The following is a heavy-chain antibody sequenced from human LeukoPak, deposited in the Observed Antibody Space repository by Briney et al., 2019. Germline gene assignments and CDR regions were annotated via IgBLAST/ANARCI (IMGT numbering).Heavy chain of an antibody. CDR1: GFTFSSYA. CDR3: ARGKSRGSHIDY. D-gene: IGHD1-26*01. V-gene: IGHV4-38-2*01. CDR2: IYHSGST. J-gene: IGHJ4*02. Sequence: GSLRLSCAASGFTFSSYAMSWVRQAPGKGLEWIGSIYHSGSTYYKPSLKSRVTISVDTSKNQFSLRLRSVTAADTAVYYCARGKSRGSHIDYWGQGTLVTVSS.